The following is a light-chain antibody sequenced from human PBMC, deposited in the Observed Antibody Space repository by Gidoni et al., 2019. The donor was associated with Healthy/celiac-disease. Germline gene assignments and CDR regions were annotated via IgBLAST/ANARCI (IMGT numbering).Light chain of an antibody. J-gene: IGKJ1*01. Sequence: DVVMTQSPLSLPVTLGQPASISCRSSQSLVYSDGNTYLNWFQQRPGQSPRRLSYKVSNRDSGVPDRFSGRGSGTDFTLKISRVEAEDVGVYYCMQGTHWPPTWTFGQGTKVEIK. CDR1: QSLVYSDGNTY. CDR2: KVS. V-gene: IGKV2-30*01. CDR3: MQGTHWPPTWT.